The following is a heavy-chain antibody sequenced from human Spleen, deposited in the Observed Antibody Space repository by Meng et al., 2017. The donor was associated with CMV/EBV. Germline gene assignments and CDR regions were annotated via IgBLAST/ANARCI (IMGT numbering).Heavy chain of an antibody. V-gene: IGHV1-2*02. J-gene: IGHJ6*02. CDR2: INPNSGGT. CDR1: GFTFRSYE. D-gene: IGHD4/OR15-4a*01. Sequence: GESLKISCAASGFTFRSYEMNWVRQAPGKGLEWMGWINPNSGGTNYAQKFQGRVTMTRDTSISTAYMEVSRLRSDDTAMYYCAREYMVLSGPLRYYYGMDVWGQGTTVTVSS. CDR3: AREYMVLSGPLRYYYGMDV.